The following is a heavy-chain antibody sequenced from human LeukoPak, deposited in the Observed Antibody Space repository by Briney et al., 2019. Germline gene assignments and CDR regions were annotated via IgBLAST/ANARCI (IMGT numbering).Heavy chain of an antibody. CDR3: ARQGSGGRAFDI. CDR1: GGSISSYD. V-gene: IGHV4-59*08. J-gene: IGHJ3*02. D-gene: IGHD1-26*01. Sequence: SPTLSLTCIVSGGSISSYDWSWLRPPPGKRLEWIGYIYSSGSTNSNPSLKSRVTISVDTSKSQFSLKMTSVTAADTAVYYCARQGSGGRAFDIWGQGTMVTASS. CDR2: IYSSGST.